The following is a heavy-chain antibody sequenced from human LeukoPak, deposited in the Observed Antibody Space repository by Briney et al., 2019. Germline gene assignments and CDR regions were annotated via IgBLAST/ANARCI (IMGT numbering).Heavy chain of an antibody. D-gene: IGHD2-2*01. J-gene: IGHJ4*02. CDR3: ARGAYDFDY. Sequence: QPGGSLRLSCAVSGFTFSSYWVHWVRQAPGKGLVWVSRINTDGSSTSYADSVKGRFTISRDNAKNTLYLQMNSLRAEDTAVYYCARGAYDFDYWGQGTLVTVSS. V-gene: IGHV3-74*01. CDR1: GFTFSSYW. CDR2: INTDGSST.